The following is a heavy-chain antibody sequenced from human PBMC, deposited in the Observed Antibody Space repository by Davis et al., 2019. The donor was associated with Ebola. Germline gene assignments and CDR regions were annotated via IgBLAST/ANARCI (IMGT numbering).Heavy chain of an antibody. V-gene: IGHV3-74*03. CDR1: GTSFSLYW. CDR3: ATELAVTNYYYGLDV. CDR2: INTDGSST. Sequence: GESLKISCEASGTSFSLYWLHWVRQVPGKGLVWVSRINTDGSSTTYADSVRGRFTISRDNAKNTLYLQMNSLRAEDTAVYYCATELAVTNYYYGLDVWGKGTTVTVSS. D-gene: IGHD4-11*01. J-gene: IGHJ6*04.